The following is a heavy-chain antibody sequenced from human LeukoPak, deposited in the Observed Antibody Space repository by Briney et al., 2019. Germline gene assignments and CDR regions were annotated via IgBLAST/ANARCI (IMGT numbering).Heavy chain of an antibody. Sequence: GASVKVSCKASGGTFSSYAISWVRQAPGQGLEWMGGIIPIFGTANYAQKFQGRVTITTDESTRTAYMELSSLRSEDTAVYYCARGYDFWSGSLHAFDYWGQGTLVTVSS. CDR2: IIPIFGTA. CDR3: ARGYDFWSGSLHAFDY. CDR1: GGTFSSYA. J-gene: IGHJ4*02. D-gene: IGHD3-3*01. V-gene: IGHV1-69*05.